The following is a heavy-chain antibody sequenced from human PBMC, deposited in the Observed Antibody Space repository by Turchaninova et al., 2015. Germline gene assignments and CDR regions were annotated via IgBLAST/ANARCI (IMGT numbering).Heavy chain of an antibody. CDR1: GGSFTGYS. CDR2: INYDGST. D-gene: IGHD4-17*01. CDR3: ARVDYGDSNFDY. J-gene: IGHJ4*02. V-gene: IGHV4-34*01. Sequence: VHLQQWGSGLLQSSRTLSLTSAVSGGSFTGYSWTWIRQPPGKGLEWIGQINYDGSTNYNPSLKGRVTISEDTSKKQFSLNLKSVTAADTAVYYCARVDYGDSNFDYWGQGTLVTVPS.